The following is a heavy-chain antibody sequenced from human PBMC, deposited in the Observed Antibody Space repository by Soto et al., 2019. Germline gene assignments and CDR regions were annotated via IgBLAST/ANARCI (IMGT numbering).Heavy chain of an antibody. Sequence: PSETLSLTCAVYGGSFSGYYWSWIRQPPGKGLEWIGEINHSGSTNYNPSLKSRVTISVDTSKNQFSLKLSSVTAADTAVYYCARVISSSTLRAVDYWGQGTLVTVSS. CDR2: INHSGST. D-gene: IGHD2-2*01. CDR3: ARVISSSTLRAVDY. J-gene: IGHJ4*02. V-gene: IGHV4-34*01. CDR1: GGSFSGYY.